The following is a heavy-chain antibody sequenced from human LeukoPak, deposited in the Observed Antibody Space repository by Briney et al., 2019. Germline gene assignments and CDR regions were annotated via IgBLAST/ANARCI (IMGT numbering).Heavy chain of an antibody. D-gene: IGHD6-13*01. Sequence: GESLKISCKGSGYSFSAYWIGWVRQMPGKGLEWMGIIFPGDSDTRYRPSFEGQVTISADESISTAYLQWSSLEASDTAMYYCARLSAAGTIWDYWGQGTLVTVSS. V-gene: IGHV5-51*01. CDR1: GYSFSAYW. J-gene: IGHJ4*02. CDR2: IFPGDSDT. CDR3: ARLSAAGTIWDY.